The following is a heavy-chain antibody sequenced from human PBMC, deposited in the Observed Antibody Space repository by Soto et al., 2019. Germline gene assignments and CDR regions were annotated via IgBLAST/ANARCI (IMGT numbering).Heavy chain of an antibody. CDR1: GFTFSSYS. J-gene: IGHJ4*02. D-gene: IGHD5-18*01. CDR3: ARVGYSSPFDY. CDR2: ISSGSNTI. V-gene: IGHV3-48*02. Sequence: EVQLVESGGGLVQPGGSLRLSCAASGFTFSSYSMNWVRQAPWKGLEWVSYISSGSNTIYYADSVKGRFTISRDNAKNSLYLHMNSLRDEDTAVYYCARVGYSSPFDYWGQGTLLTVSS.